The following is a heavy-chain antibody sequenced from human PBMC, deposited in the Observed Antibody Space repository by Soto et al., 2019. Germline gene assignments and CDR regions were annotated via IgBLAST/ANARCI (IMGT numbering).Heavy chain of an antibody. D-gene: IGHD6-6*01. V-gene: IGHV1-69*06. CDR2: IIPIFGTA. CDR3: ARGGYSSSPRLYYYYCMDV. J-gene: IGHJ6*02. Sequence: QVQLVQSGAEVKKPGSSVKVSCKASGGTFSSYAISWVRQAPGQGLEWMGGIIPIFGTANYAQKFQGRVTITADKSTSTAYMELSSLRSEDTAVYYCARGGYSSSPRLYYYYCMDVWGQGTTVTVSS. CDR1: GGTFSSYA.